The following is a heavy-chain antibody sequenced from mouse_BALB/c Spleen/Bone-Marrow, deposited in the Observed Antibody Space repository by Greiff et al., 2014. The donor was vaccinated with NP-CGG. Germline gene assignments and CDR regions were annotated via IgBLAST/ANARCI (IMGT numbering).Heavy chain of an antibody. CDR1: GFNIKDYY. D-gene: IGHD2-4*01. V-gene: IGHV14-4*02. Sequence: EVKLMESGAELARSGASVKLSCTASGFNIKDYYMHWVKQRPEQGLEWIGWIDPENGDTEYAPKFQGKATMTADTSSNTAYLQLSSLTSEDTAVYYCNARGDYDFDYFDYWGQGTTLTVSS. J-gene: IGHJ2*01. CDR3: NARGDYDFDYFDY. CDR2: IDPENGDT.